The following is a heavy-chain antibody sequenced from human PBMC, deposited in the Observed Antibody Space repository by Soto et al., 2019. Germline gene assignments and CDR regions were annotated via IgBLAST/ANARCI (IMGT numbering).Heavy chain of an antibody. J-gene: IGHJ6*02. D-gene: IGHD2-15*01. CDR2: ISGSGGST. Sequence: GGSLRLSCAASGFTFSSYAMSWVRQAPGKGLEWVSAISGSGGSTYYADSAKGRFTISRDNSKNTLYLQMNSLRAEDTAVYYCAKDSLHCSGGSCYSDGMDVWGQGTTVTVSS. CDR1: GFTFSSYA. V-gene: IGHV3-23*01. CDR3: AKDSLHCSGGSCYSDGMDV.